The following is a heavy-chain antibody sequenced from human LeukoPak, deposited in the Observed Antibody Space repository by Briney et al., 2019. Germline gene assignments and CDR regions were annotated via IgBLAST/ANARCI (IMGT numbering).Heavy chain of an antibody. CDR2: ISGSGGST. V-gene: IGHV3-23*01. J-gene: IGHJ4*02. CDR1: GFTHSNYW. CDR3: AKDGPYYDSSGYPYYFDY. D-gene: IGHD3-22*01. Sequence: GGSLRLSCAASGFTHSNYWMTWVRQAPGKGLEWVSAISGSGGSTYYADSVKGRFTISRDNSKNTLYLQMNSLRAEDTAVYYCAKDGPYYDSSGYPYYFDYWGQGTLVTVSS.